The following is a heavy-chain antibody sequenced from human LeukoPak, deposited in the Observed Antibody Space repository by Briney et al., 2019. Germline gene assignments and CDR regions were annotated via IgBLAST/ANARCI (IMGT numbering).Heavy chain of an antibody. D-gene: IGHD2-2*01. V-gene: IGHV4-30-4*01. CDR2: IYYSGST. J-gene: IGHJ6*02. CDR1: GGSISSGDYY. CDR3: ASSDCSSTSCYASRSTLLPYYYYGMDV. Sequence: SETLSLTCTVSGGSISSGDYYWSWIRQPPGKGPEWIGYIYYSGSTYYNPSLKSRVTISVDTSKNQFSLKLSSVTAADTAVYYCASSDCSSTSCYASRSTLLPYYYYGMDVWGQGTTVTVSS.